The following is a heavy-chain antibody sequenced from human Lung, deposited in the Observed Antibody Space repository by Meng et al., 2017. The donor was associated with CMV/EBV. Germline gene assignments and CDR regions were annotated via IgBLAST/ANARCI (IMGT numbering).Heavy chain of an antibody. CDR2: IYYSGST. V-gene: IGHV4-59*01. J-gene: IGHJ6*02. CDR1: GGSISSYY. CDR3: ARNSPAAPHYYYYGMDV. D-gene: IGHD2-2*01. Sequence: GSLRLXCTVSGGSISSYYWSWIRQPPGKGLEWIGYIYYSGSTNYNPSLKSRVTISVDTSKNQFSLKLSSVTAADTAVYYCARNSPAAPHYYYYGMDVWGQGTXVTVSS.